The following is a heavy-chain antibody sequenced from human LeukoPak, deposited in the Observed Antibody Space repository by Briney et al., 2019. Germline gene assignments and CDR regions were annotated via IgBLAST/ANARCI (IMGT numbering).Heavy chain of an antibody. CDR2: IKQDGSEK. J-gene: IGHJ6*03. V-gene: IGHV3-7*01. CDR3: ARDGYKKMAHQTYYYYMDV. D-gene: IGHD1-14*01. Sequence: QSGGSLRLSCAASGFTFSSYAIHWVRQAPGKGLEWVANIKQDGSEKYYVDSVKGRFTISRDNAKNSLYLQMNSLRAEDTAVYYCARDGYKKMAHQTYYYYMDVWGKGTTVTISS. CDR1: GFTFSSYA.